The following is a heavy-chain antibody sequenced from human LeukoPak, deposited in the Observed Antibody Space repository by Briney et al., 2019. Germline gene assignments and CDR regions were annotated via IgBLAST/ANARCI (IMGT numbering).Heavy chain of an antibody. D-gene: IGHD5-12*01. CDR3: ARRGGYDWVFEY. J-gene: IGHJ4*02. CDR1: GGSISSYY. Sequence: SETLSHTCTISGGSISSYYWSWIRQPPAKGQEWIGYIYYTGTTNYNPSLKSRLTISVDTSTNQFSLNLSSVTAGDTAVYYCARRGGYDWVFEYWGQGTLVTVSS. V-gene: IGHV4-59*08. CDR2: IYYTGTT.